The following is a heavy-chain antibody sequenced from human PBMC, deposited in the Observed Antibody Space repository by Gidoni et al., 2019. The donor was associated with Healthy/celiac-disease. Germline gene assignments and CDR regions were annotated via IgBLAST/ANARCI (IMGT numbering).Heavy chain of an antibody. CDR3: ARYTPYYYDSSGYYADY. J-gene: IGHJ4*02. Sequence: QVQLVQSGAEVKKPGASVKVSCKASGYPFTSYGICWVRQAPGQGLEWMGWISAYNGNTNDAQKLQGRVTMTTDTSTSTAYMELRSLRSDDTAVYYCARYTPYYYDSSGYYADYWGQGTLVTVSS. D-gene: IGHD3-22*01. CDR1: GYPFTSYG. V-gene: IGHV1-18*01. CDR2: ISAYNGNT.